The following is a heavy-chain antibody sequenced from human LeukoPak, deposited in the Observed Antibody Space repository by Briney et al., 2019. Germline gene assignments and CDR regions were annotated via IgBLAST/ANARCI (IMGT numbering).Heavy chain of an antibody. D-gene: IGHD3-10*01. Sequence: GGSLRLSCAASGFTFSSYAMSWVRQAPGKGLEWVSAISGSGGSTYYADSVKGRFTISRDNAKNSLYLQMNSLRAEDTAVYYCASLGYYGEDWFDPWGQGTLVTVSS. CDR2: ISGSGGST. CDR3: ASLGYYGEDWFDP. J-gene: IGHJ5*02. V-gene: IGHV3-23*01. CDR1: GFTFSSYA.